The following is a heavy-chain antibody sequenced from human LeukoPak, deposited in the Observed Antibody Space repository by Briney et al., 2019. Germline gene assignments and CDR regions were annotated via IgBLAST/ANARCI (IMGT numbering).Heavy chain of an antibody. Sequence: GGSLRLSCAASGFTFSSYEMNWVRQAPGKGQEWVSYISSSGSTIYYADSVKGRFTISRDNAKNSLYLQMNSLRAEDTAVYYCATEVVAATNDAFDIWGQGTMVTVSS. D-gene: IGHD2-15*01. V-gene: IGHV3-48*03. CDR3: ATEVVAATNDAFDI. CDR2: ISSSGSTI. CDR1: GFTFSSYE. J-gene: IGHJ3*02.